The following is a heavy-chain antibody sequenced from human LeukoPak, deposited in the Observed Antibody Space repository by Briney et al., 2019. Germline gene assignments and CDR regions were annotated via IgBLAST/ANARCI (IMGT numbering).Heavy chain of an antibody. CDR3: AKASRYYYYMDV. CDR1: GFTFGSHA. V-gene: IGHV3-9*01. J-gene: IGHJ6*03. Sequence: GGSLRLSCEASGFTFGSHAMYWVRQAPGKGLEWVAGISWNSGSIGYADSVKGRFTISRDNAKNSLYLQMNSLRAEDTALYYCAKASRYYYYMDVWGKGTTVTVSS. CDR2: ISWNSGSI.